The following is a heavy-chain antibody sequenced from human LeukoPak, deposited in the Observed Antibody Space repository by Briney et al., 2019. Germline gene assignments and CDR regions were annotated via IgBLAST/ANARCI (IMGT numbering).Heavy chain of an antibody. J-gene: IGHJ4*02. V-gene: IGHV3-30*01. CDR2: ISYDGSNK. D-gene: IGHD6-6*01. Sequence: PGGSLRLSCAASGFTFSSYAMHWVRQAPGKGLEWVAVISYDGSNKCYADSVKGRFTISRDNSKNTLYLQMNSLRAEDTAVYYCARDFGSSSNFDYWGQGTLVTVSS. CDR3: ARDFGSSSNFDY. CDR1: GFTFSSYA.